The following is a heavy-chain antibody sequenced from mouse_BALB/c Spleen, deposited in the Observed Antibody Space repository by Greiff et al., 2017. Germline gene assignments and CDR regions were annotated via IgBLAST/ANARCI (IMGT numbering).Heavy chain of an antibody. V-gene: IGHV1-9*01. J-gene: IGHJ1*01. CDR2: ILPGSGST. CDR3: ARSIQSWYFDV. Sequence: QVQLQQSGAELMKPGASVKISCKATGYTFSSYWIEWVKQRPGHGLEWIGEILPGSGSTNYNEKFKGKATFTADTSSNTAYMQLSSLTSEDSAVYYCARSIQSWYFDVWGAGTTVTVSS. CDR1: GYTFSSYW.